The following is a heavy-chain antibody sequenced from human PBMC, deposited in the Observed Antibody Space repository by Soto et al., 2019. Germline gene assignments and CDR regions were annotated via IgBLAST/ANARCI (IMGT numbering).Heavy chain of an antibody. Sequence: QVQLVQAGAEVKKPGASVKVVCKTSGYTFTSYGISWVRQAPGQGLEWMGWISPYNVNASSTQKLQGRDTMTTDTSESPADRELGRLKFDDTAVYSLARDRAPPLFWSGYQRCLEYWGQGTLVTVSS. CDR1: GYTFTSYG. D-gene: IGHD3-3*01. CDR2: ISPYNVNA. J-gene: IGHJ4*02. CDR3: ARDRAPPLFWSGYQRCLEY. V-gene: IGHV1-18*01.